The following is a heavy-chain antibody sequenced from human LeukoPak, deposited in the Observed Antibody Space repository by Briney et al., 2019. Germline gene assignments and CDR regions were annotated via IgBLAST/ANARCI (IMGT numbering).Heavy chain of an antibody. CDR2: IIPIFGTA. Sequence: ASVKVSRKASGGTFSSYAISWVRQAPGQGLEWMGGIIPIFGTANYAQKFQGRVTITADESTSTAYMELSSLRSEDTAVYYCARDLMTTVTTGEFDPWGQGTLVTVSS. CDR3: ARDLMTTVTTGEFDP. J-gene: IGHJ5*02. CDR1: GGTFSSYA. D-gene: IGHD4-17*01. V-gene: IGHV1-69*13.